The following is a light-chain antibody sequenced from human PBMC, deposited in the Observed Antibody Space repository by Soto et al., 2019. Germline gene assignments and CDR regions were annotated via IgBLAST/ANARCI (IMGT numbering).Light chain of an antibody. CDR2: SNN. CDR1: SCNIGDNT. Sequence: QSVLTQPPSASGTPGQGVTISCSGSSCNIGDNTVNWYQQLPGTAPKVLIYSNNQRPSGVPDRFSGSKSGTSASLAVSGLQSEDEADYYCTAWDDSLNGWVFGGGTKLTVL. CDR3: TAWDDSLNGWV. J-gene: IGLJ3*02. V-gene: IGLV1-44*01.